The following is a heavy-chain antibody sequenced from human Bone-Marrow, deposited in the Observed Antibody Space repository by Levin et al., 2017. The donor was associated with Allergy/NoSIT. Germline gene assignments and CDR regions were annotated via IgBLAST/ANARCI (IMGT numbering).Heavy chain of an antibody. CDR2: INSGGST. D-gene: IGHD6-13*01. J-gene: IGHJ3*02. CDR3: ARDSSSSYRAFEI. CDR1: GFTVSSNY. Sequence: GGSLRLSCAASGFTVSSNYMSWVRQAPGKGLEWVSVINSGGSTYYADSVKGRFTISRDNSKNTVDLQMNSLRAEDTAVYYCARDSSSSYRAFEIWGQGTMVTVSS. V-gene: IGHV3-53*01.